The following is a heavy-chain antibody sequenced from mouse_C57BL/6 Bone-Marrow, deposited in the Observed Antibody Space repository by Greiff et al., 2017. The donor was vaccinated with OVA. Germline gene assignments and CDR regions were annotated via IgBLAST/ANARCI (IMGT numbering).Heavy chain of an antibody. CDR2: IHPTSGST. V-gene: IGHV1-64*01. Sequence: QVQLQQSGAELVKPGASVKLSCKASGYTFTSYWMHWVKQRPGQGLEWIGMIHPTSGSTNYNEKFKSKATLTVDKSSSTAYMQLSSLTSEDSAVYYCARDGYYPSYWGQGTTLTVSS. J-gene: IGHJ2*01. CDR3: ARDGYYPSY. CDR1: GYTFTSYW. D-gene: IGHD2-3*01.